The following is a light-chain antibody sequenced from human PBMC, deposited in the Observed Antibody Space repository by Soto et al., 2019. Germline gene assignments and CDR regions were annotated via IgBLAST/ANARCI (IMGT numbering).Light chain of an antibody. V-gene: IGKV3-15*01. J-gene: IGKJ1*01. CDR1: RSVSTN. CDR2: NSL. Sequence: EIVMTQSPATLSVSPGESATLSCRASRSVSTNLAWYQQKPGQPPRLVIYNSLSRAAGVPARFSGSGSGTEFTLTISSLQSEDVAVYSCQHYNKWPPWTFGQGTKVDIK. CDR3: QHYNKWPPWT.